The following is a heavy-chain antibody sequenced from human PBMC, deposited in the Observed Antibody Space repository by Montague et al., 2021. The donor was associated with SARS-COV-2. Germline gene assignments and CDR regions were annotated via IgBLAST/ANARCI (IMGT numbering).Heavy chain of an antibody. CDR1: GFTFGDYP. CDR2: IRSKACGGTT. V-gene: IGHV3-49*04. D-gene: IGHD3-22*01. J-gene: IGHJ3*02. Sequence: SLRLSCAGSGFTFGDYPMSWVRQAPGKGLEWVGFIRSKACGGTTENAASVKGRFTISRDDSKSIAYLQMNSLKTEDTAVYYCCRIRYDTSTYYKRDAFDIWGQGTMVTVSS. CDR3: CRIRYDTSTYYKRDAFDI.